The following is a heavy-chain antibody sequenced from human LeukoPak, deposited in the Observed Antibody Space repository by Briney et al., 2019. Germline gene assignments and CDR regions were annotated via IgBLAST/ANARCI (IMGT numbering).Heavy chain of an antibody. D-gene: IGHD6-13*01. CDR2: IFYTGTT. V-gene: IGHV4-59*01. CDR1: GGSITSYY. J-gene: IGHJ2*01. Sequence: SETLSLTCTVTGGSITSYYWNWLRQPPGKGLEWIGYIFYTGTTNYNPSLKSRITLSVDTSKNRFSLKLSSVAAADTAVYYCARGMPASGTCWYFDFWGRGTLVTVSS. CDR3: ARGMPASGTCWYFDF.